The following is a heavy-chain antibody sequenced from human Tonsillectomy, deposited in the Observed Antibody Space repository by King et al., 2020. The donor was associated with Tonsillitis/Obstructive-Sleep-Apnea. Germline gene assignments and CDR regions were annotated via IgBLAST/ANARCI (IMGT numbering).Heavy chain of an antibody. D-gene: IGHD3-9*01. V-gene: IGHV3-64D*06. CDR3: VSLGYDILTGYYPVDY. CDR2: ISSNGGST. Sequence: VQLVESGGGLVQPGGSRRLSCSSSGFTFSSYAMHWVRQAPGKGMEYVSAISSNGGSTYYADSVKGRFTISRDNSKNNLYLQMSSLRAEDTAVYYCVSLGYDILTGYYPVDYWGQGTLVTVSS. CDR1: GFTFSSYA. J-gene: IGHJ4*02.